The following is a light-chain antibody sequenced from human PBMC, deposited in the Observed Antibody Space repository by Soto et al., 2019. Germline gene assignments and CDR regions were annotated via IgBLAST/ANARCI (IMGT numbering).Light chain of an antibody. CDR3: QHYNSYSEA. V-gene: IGKV1-5*03. J-gene: IGKJ1*01. Sequence: DIHMTPSPSPLGVSLGDRVTITCRASQTISSWLAWYQQKPGKAPKLLIYKASTLKSGVPSRFSGSGSGTEFTLTISSLQPDDFATYYCQHYNSYSEAFGQGTKVDIK. CDR2: KAS. CDR1: QTISSW.